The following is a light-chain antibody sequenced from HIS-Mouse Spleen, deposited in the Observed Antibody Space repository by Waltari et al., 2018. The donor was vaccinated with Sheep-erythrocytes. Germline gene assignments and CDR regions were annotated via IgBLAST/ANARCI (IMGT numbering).Light chain of an antibody. V-gene: IGLV2-23*03. Sequence: QSALTQPASVSGSPGQSITISCTGTSSDVGRYTLVSWYQPHPGKAPKLMIYEGSKRPSGVSNRFSGSKSGNTASLTISGLKAEDEADYYCCSYAGSSTFVFGGGTKLTVL. CDR2: EGS. CDR3: CSYAGSSTFV. CDR1: SSDVGRYTL. J-gene: IGLJ3*02.